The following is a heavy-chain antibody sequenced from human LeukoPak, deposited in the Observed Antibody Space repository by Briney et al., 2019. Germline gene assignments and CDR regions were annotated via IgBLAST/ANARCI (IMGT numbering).Heavy chain of an antibody. V-gene: IGHV1-2*02. J-gene: IGHJ4*02. CDR2: INPNSGGT. CDR3: ARDLGDVDQISFDY. CDR1: GYTFTGYY. D-gene: IGHD3-16*01. Sequence: GASVKVSCKASGYTFTGYYMHWVRQAPGQGLEWMGWINPNSGGTNYAQKFQGRVTMTRDTSTSTVYMELSSLRSEDTAVYYCARDLGDVDQISFDYWGQGTLVTVSS.